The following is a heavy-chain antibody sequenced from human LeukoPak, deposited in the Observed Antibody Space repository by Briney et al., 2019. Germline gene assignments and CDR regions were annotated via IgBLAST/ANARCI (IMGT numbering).Heavy chain of an antibody. Sequence: GGSLRLSSAASGFTFSNYWMHWVRQAPGRGLVWVSRINSDGINTSYADSVKGRFTISRDNAKNTLNLQMNSLRAEDTAVYYCAELGITMIGGVWGKGTTVTISS. J-gene: IGHJ6*04. CDR1: GFTFSNYW. CDR3: AELGITMIGGV. D-gene: IGHD3-10*02. V-gene: IGHV3-74*01. CDR2: INSDGINT.